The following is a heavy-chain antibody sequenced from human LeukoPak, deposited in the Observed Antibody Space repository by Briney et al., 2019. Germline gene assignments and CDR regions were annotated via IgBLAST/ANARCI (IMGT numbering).Heavy chain of an antibody. V-gene: IGHV3-23*01. CDR1: GFTFSSYA. CDR3: AKDIVATGFDP. J-gene: IGHJ5*02. Sequence: GGALRLSCAASGFTFSSYAMSWLRQAQGKGLEWVSAISGSGGSTYYADSVKGRFTISRDNSKNPLYLQMNSLRAEDTAVYYCAKDIVATGFDPWGQGTLVTVSS. CDR2: ISGSGGST. D-gene: IGHD5-12*01.